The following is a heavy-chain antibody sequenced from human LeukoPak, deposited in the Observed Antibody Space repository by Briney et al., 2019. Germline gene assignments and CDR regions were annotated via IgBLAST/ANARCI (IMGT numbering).Heavy chain of an antibody. CDR3: ARLRANWNYVNWFDP. CDR2: TYNSGST. V-gene: IGHV4-59*08. D-gene: IGHD1-7*01. J-gene: IGHJ5*02. CDR1: GGSISSHY. Sequence: SETLSLTCTVSGGSISSHYWSWIRQPPGKGLEWIGYTYNSGSTNYNPSLKSRVTISVDTSKNQFSLKLSSVTAADTAVYYCARLRANWNYVNWFDPWGQGTLVTVSS.